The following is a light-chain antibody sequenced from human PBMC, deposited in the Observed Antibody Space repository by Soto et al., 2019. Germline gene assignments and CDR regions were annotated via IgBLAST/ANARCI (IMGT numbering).Light chain of an antibody. V-gene: IGKV1-6*01. CDR2: GVS. CDR1: QGIRND. Sequence: AIQMTQSPSSLSASVGDRVTITCRASQGIRNDLGWYQQKPGKAPKLLIYGVSSLQSGVPSRFSGSGSGTDFTLTISSLQPEDFATDYWLQDDNYPFTFGQGTKVEIK. CDR3: LQDDNYPFT. J-gene: IGKJ2*01.